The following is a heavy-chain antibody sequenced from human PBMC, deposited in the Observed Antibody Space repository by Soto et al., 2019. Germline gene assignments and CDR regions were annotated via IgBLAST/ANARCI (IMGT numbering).Heavy chain of an antibody. CDR1: GGTFSTSA. Sequence: QVQLMQSGAEVKKPGSSVKVSCKASGGTFSTSAISWVRQAPGDGLEWVGGIMPVFATPDYAQKFQGRVTISADESTATAYLELTILTTDATAVYYCARDTDRQQLGGNYYYILDVWGQGTAITVSS. V-gene: IGHV1-69*12. CDR3: ARDTDRQQLGGNYYYILDV. D-gene: IGHD3-3*02. J-gene: IGHJ6*02. CDR2: IMPVFATP.